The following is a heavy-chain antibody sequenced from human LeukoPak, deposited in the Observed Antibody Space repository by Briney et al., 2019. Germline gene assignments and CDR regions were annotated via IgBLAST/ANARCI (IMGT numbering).Heavy chain of an antibody. D-gene: IGHD6-19*01. V-gene: IGHV3-30*18. CDR3: AKGSGWYYFGY. J-gene: IGHJ4*02. CDR2: ISYDGTNK. Sequence: GGSLRLSCAASGITFSSYGMHWVRQAPGKGLECVAVISYDGTNKYYADSVKGRFTISRDNSKNTLYLQMNSLRAEDTAVYYCAKGSGWYYFGYWGQGTLVTVSS. CDR1: GITFSSYG.